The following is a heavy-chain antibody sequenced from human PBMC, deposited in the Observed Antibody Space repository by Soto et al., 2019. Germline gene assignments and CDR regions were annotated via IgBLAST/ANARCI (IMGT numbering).Heavy chain of an antibody. V-gene: IGHV4-59*08. CDR1: GGSISNYY. CDR2: IYYSGST. Sequence: PSETLSLTCTVSGGSISNYYWTWIRQPPGKGLEWIGYIYYSGSTNYNPSLKSRVTISVDTSKNQFSLKLSSVTAADTAVYYCATQEVGGSYVYTFDPWGQGTLVTVSS. D-gene: IGHD1-26*01. J-gene: IGHJ5*02. CDR3: ATQEVGGSYVYTFDP.